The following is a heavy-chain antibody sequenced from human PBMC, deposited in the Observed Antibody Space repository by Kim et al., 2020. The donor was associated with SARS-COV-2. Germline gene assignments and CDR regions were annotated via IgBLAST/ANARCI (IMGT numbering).Heavy chain of an antibody. V-gene: IGHV3-74*01. CDR3: AREKELPYYYYGMDV. Sequence: GGSLRLSCAASGFTFSSYWMHWVRQAPGKGLVWVSRINSDGSSTSYADSVKGRFTISRDNAKNTLYLQMNSLRAEDTAVYYCAREKELPYYYYGMDVWGQGTTVTVSS. J-gene: IGHJ6*02. CDR2: INSDGSST. CDR1: GFTFSSYW. D-gene: IGHD1-26*01.